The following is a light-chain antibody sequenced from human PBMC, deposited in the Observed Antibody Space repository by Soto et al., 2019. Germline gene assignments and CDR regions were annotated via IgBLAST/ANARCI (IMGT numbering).Light chain of an antibody. CDR2: KIS. CDR1: QSLVHSDGNTY. CDR3: RQATQFPYT. J-gene: IGKJ2*01. V-gene: IGKV2-24*01. Sequence: DIVMTQSPLSSSVTLGQPASISCRSSQSLVHSDGNTYLSWLQQRPGQPPRLLIYKISNRVSGVPDRFSGSRAGTEFTLEISNVEAEDVGIYYCRQATQFPYTFGQGTRLEIK.